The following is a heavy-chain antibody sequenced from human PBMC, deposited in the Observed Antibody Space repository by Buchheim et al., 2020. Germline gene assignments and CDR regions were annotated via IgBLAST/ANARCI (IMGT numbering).Heavy chain of an antibody. CDR1: GGSISSGDYY. CDR3: AREEMKNTAMVRVLDY. V-gene: IGHV4-30-4*01. Sequence: QVQLQESGPGLVKPSQTLSLTCTVSGGSISSGDYYWSWIRQPPGKGLEWVGYIFYIGCTYYNQSLKSRVTISMDTSKNQVSLTLTSVTAADTAVYYCAREEMKNTAMVRVLDYWGQGTL. J-gene: IGHJ4*02. CDR2: IFYIGCT. D-gene: IGHD5-18*01.